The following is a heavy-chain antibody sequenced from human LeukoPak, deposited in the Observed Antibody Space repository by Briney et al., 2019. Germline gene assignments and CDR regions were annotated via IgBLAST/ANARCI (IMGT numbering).Heavy chain of an antibody. CDR3: ARGEDGDFWSGSSPYFDY. V-gene: IGHV3-48*04. Sequence: PGGSLRLSCVASGFTFSSNVMIWVRQAPGKGLEWVSYISSSSSTIYYADSVKGRFTISRDNAKNSLYLQMNSLRAEDTAVYYCARGEDGDFWSGSSPYFDYWGQGTLVTVSS. CDR2: ISSSSSTI. D-gene: IGHD3-3*01. J-gene: IGHJ4*02. CDR1: GFTFSSNV.